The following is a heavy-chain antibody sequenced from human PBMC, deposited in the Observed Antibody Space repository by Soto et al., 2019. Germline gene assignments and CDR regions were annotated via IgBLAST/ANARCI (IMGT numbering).Heavy chain of an antibody. CDR2: INPNSGGT. CDR1: GYTFTGYY. V-gene: IGHV1-2*02. D-gene: IGHD4-17*01. J-gene: IGHJ4*02. CDR3: ARGLVTTRLRLGL. Sequence: ASVKVSCKASGYTFTGYYMHWVRQAPGQGLEWMGWINPNSGGTNYAQKCQGRVTMTRDTSISTAYMELSRLRSDDTAVYYCARGLVTTRLRLGLWGQGTLVTVPQ.